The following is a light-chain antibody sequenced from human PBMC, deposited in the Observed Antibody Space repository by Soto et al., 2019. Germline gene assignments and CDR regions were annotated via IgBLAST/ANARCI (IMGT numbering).Light chain of an antibody. CDR2: GAT. J-gene: IGKJ2*01. CDR1: QSVSNK. V-gene: IGKV3-15*01. Sequence: EIVMTQSPATLSVSPGERATLSCRASQSVSNKLAWYQQKPGQAPRLLFYGATTRATGIPARFSGSGSGTEFTLTISSRQSEDFAVYYCQQYNDWYTFGQGTKLEI. CDR3: QQYNDWYT.